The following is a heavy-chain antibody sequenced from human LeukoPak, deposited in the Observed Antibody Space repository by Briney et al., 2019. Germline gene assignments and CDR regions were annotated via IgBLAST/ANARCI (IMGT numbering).Heavy chain of an antibody. CDR3: ARDAGRKDDY. CDR2: IKHGGSEK. V-gene: IGHV3-7*01. CDR1: GFTFGNFW. J-gene: IGHJ4*02. Sequence: QAGGSLRLSCAASGFTFGNFWMTWVRQAPGKGLEWVANIKHGGSEKYYVDSVKGRFTISRDNAKNSLYLQMNSLRAEDTAVYYCARDAGRKDDYWGQGTLVTVSS.